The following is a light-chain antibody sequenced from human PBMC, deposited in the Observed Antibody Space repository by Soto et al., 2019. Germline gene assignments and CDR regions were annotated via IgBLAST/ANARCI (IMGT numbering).Light chain of an antibody. CDR3: QQYNKWPQT. CDR2: GAS. Sequence: EIVMTQSPATLSVSPGERATLSCRASQSVSSNLAWYQQRPGQAPRLLIYGASTRATGVPTRFSGSGSGTELTITISSLQSEDLAVYHCQQYNKWPQTFGQGTKVDIK. CDR1: QSVSSN. J-gene: IGKJ1*01. V-gene: IGKV3-15*01.